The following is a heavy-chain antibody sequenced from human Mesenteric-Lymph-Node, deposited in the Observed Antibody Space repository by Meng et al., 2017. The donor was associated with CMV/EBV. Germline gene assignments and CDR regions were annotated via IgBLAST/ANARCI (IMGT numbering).Heavy chain of an antibody. D-gene: IGHD5-12*01. V-gene: IGHV4-34*01. Sequence: LPLTCAVNGGSFNIYYWSWIRQSPGKGLEWIGEIRHSGGTNYNPSLKSRLTISVDTSKNQFSLNLRFMTAADTAVYYCARGSDGYDYWGPGTLVTVSS. CDR3: ARGSDGYDY. J-gene: IGHJ4*02. CDR2: IRHSGGT. CDR1: GGSFNIYY.